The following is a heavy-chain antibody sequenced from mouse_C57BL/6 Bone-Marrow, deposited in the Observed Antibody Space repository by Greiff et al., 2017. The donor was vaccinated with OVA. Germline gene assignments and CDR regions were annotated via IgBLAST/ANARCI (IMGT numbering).Heavy chain of an antibody. CDR3: AWTAY. J-gene: IGHJ3*01. V-gene: IGHV1-26*01. CDR1: GYTFTDYY. Sequence: EVKLQQSGPELVKPGASVKISCKASGYTFTDYYLNWVKQSHGKSLEWIGDINPNNGGTSYNQKFKGKSTLTVDKSSSTAYMELRSRTSEDSAVYYCAWTAYWGQGTLVTVSA. CDR2: INPNNGGT.